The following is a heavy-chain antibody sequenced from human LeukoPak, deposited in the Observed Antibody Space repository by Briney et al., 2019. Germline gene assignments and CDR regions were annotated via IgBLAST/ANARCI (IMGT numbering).Heavy chain of an antibody. J-gene: IGHJ4*02. CDR1: GYTFTSYY. D-gene: IGHD3-22*01. CDR2: INPSGGST. Sequence: ASVKVSCKASGYTFTSYYMHWVRQAPGQGLEWMGIINPSGGSTSYAQKFQGRVTMTRHTSTSTVYMALNSQRAKDTPVYYCGRRGAYYYDSSGYSNFDYWGGGALVTVSP. V-gene: IGHV1-46*01. CDR3: GRRGAYYYDSSGYSNFDY.